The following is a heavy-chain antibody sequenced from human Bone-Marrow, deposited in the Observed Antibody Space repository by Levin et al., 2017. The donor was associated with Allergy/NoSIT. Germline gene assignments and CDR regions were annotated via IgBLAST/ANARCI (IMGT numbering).Heavy chain of an antibody. CDR2: ISGSGGST. CDR3: AKDERFLEWLLIGY. CDR1: GFTFSSYA. J-gene: IGHJ4*02. V-gene: IGHV3-23*01. D-gene: IGHD3-3*01. Sequence: GGSLRLSCAASGFTFSSYAMSWVRQAPGKGLEWVSAISGSGGSTYYADPVKGRFTISRDNSKNTLYLQMNSLRAEDTAVYYCAKDERFLEWLLIGYWGQGTLVTVSS.